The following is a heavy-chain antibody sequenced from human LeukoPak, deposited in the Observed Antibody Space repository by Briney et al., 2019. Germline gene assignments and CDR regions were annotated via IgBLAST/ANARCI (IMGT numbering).Heavy chain of an antibody. CDR2: ISLDGNNE. Sequence: GGSLRLSCAASGFTVSSNYVSWVRQAPGKGLEWVAVISLDGNNEYYADSVKGRFSLSRDNSMNTLYLQLNSLRTEDTAMYYCARDLSGHWTYDYWGQGTLVTVSS. V-gene: IGHV3-30-3*01. J-gene: IGHJ4*01. CDR1: GFTVSSNY. CDR3: ARDLSGHWTYDY. D-gene: IGHD1-1*01.